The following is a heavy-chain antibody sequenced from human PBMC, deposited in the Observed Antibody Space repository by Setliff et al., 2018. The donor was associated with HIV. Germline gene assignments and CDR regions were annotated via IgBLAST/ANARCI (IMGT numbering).Heavy chain of an antibody. D-gene: IGHD2-21*02. J-gene: IGHJ4*02. CDR1: SVSVNNGYY. CDR2: VFYRGTV. V-gene: IGHV4-31*03. CDR3: GHQSDVTAVVDY. Sequence: SETLSLTCSVSSVSVNNGYYWTWIRQRPGQGLEWLGYVFYRGTVSYNPSLKSRLTIVVDKPTNKVSLKLTSVTAADTGTYYCGHQSDVTAVVDYWGQGTQVTVSS.